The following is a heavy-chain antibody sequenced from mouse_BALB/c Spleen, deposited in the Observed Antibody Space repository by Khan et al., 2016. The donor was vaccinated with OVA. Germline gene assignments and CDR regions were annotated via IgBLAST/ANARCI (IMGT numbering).Heavy chain of an antibody. CDR3: ARTARIKY. D-gene: IGHD1-2*01. J-gene: IGHJ2*01. CDR1: GYSITSGYG. CDR2: ISYSGST. Sequence: VQLKESGPGLVKPSQSLSLTCTVTGYSITSGYGWNWIRQFPGNKLEWMGYISYSGSTNYNPSLKSRISITRDQTKNQFLLKLNSVTTEDTATYYCARTARIKYWGQGTTLTVSS. V-gene: IGHV3-2*02.